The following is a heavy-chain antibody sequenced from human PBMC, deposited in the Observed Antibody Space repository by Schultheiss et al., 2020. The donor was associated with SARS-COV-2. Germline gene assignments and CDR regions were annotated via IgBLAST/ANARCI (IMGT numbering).Heavy chain of an antibody. D-gene: IGHD3-22*01. CDR1: GGSFSGYY. Sequence: SETLSLTCAVYGGSFSGYYWSWIRQPPGKGLEWIGEINHSGSTNYNPSLKSRVTISVDTSKNQFSLKLSSVTAADTAVYYCARQAVDSSGYYYPFDYWGQGTLVTVSS. CDR2: INHSGST. CDR3: ARQAVDSSGYYYPFDY. V-gene: IGHV4-34*01. J-gene: IGHJ4*02.